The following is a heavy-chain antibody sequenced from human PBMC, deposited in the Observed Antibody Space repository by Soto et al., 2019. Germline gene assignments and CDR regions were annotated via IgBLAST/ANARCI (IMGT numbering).Heavy chain of an antibody. CDR1: GYTFTGYY. D-gene: IGHD3-22*01. J-gene: IGHJ3*02. Sequence: ASVKVSCKASGYTFTGYYIHWVRQAPVQGLEWMGWINPNSGGTNYAQKFQGRVTMTRDTSISTAYMELRRLRSDDTAVYYCASRWYYDSSGYLDDAFDIWGQGTMVTVSS. CDR3: ASRWYYDSSGYLDDAFDI. V-gene: IGHV1-2*02. CDR2: INPNSGGT.